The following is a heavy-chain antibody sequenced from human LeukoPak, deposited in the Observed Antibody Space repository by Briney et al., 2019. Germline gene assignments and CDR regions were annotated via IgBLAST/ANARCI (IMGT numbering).Heavy chain of an antibody. D-gene: IGHD3-10*01. Sequence: SETLSLTCAVSGGSVSSSNWWSWVRQPPGKGLEWIGEIYHSGRTNYNPSLKSRVTISVDKSKHQFSLKLRSVTAADTAVYYCARASITMVRGFDYWGQGTLVTVSS. CDR2: IYHSGRT. CDR3: ARASITMVRGFDY. J-gene: IGHJ4*02. CDR1: GGSVSSSNW. V-gene: IGHV4-4*02.